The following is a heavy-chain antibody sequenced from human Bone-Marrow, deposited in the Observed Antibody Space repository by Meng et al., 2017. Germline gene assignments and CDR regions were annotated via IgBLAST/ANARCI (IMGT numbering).Heavy chain of an antibody. CDR3: VRDSPYEKSGQYLRDP. Sequence: GESLKISCAASGFTFSSYAMHWVRQAPGKGLEWVAVISYDGSNKYYADSVKGRFTISRDNAENSLYLQIYSLRAEDTAVYYCVRDSPYEKSGQYLRDPWGQGTLVTVSS. D-gene: IGHD2-15*01. CDR1: GFTFSSYA. CDR2: ISYDGSNK. J-gene: IGHJ5*02. V-gene: IGHV3-30*04.